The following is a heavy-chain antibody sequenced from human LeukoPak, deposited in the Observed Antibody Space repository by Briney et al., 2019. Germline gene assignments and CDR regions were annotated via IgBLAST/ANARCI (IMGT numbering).Heavy chain of an antibody. CDR2: IYSGGAT. D-gene: IGHD3-10*01. CDR1: GFTVSSKY. Sequence: PGGSLRLSCAASGFTVSSKYMSWVRQAPGKGLEWVSVIYSGGATYYADSVKGRFTISRDNSKNTLYLQMNSLRAEDTAVYHCAREDHRSGTYYGMDVWGQGTTVIASS. V-gene: IGHV3-53*01. J-gene: IGHJ6*02. CDR3: AREDHRSGTYYGMDV.